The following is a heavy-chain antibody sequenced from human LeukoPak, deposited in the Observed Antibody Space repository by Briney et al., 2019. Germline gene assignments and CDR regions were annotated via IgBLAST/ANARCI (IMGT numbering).Heavy chain of an antibody. J-gene: IGHJ4*02. D-gene: IGHD3-3*01. V-gene: IGHV1-2*02. CDR3: ARDRYIYDFWSGYYSN. CDR1: GYTFIGYY. Sequence: ASVKVSCKASGYTFIGYYMHWVRQAPGQGLEWMGWINPNLGTTNSAQKFQGRVTMTRDTSISTAYMELRSLRSDDTAVYYCARDRYIYDFWSGYYSNWGQGTLVTVSS. CDR2: INPNLGTT.